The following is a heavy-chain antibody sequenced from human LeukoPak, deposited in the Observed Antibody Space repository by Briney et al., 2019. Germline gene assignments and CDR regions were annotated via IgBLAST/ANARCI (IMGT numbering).Heavy chain of an antibody. J-gene: IGHJ4*02. D-gene: IGHD3-10*01. CDR3: AGNYGSGSYPDY. CDR1: GGSFSDYH. V-gene: IGHV4-34*01. CDR2: INHSGST. Sequence: PSETLSLTCAVYGGSFSDYHWSWIRQPPGKGLEWIGEINHSGSTNYNPSLKSRVTISADTSKNQFSLKLSSVTAADTAVYYCAGNYGSGSYPDYWGQGTLVTVSS.